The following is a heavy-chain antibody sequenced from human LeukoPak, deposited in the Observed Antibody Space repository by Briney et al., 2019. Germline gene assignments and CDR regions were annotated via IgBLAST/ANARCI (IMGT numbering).Heavy chain of an antibody. V-gene: IGHV4-30-4*01. CDR2: IYYRGST. D-gene: IGHD3-10*01. CDR3: ARQRITMVRGGKKGPFDY. Sequence: SQTLSLTCTVSGGSISSDDYYWSWIRQSPGKGLEWIGYIYYRGSTKYNTSLKSRITISVDTSKNQFSLKLSSVTAADTAVYYCARQRITMVRGGKKGPFDYWGQGTLVTVSS. J-gene: IGHJ4*02. CDR1: GGSISSDDYY.